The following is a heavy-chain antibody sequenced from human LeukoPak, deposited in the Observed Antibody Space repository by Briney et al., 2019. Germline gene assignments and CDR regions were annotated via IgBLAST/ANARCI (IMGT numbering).Heavy chain of an antibody. V-gene: IGHV4-39*01. CDR1: GGSISSSSYY. CDR2: IYYSGST. CDR3: ARGIYGDYVAFDI. Sequence: PSETLSLTCTVSGGSISSSSYYWGWIRQPPGKGLEWIGSIYYSGSTYYNPSLKSRVTISVDTSKNRFSLKLSSVTAADTAVYYCARGIYGDYVAFDIWGQGTMVTVSS. D-gene: IGHD4-17*01. J-gene: IGHJ3*02.